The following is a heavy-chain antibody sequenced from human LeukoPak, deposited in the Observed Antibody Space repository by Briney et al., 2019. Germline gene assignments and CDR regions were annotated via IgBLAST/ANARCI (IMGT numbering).Heavy chain of an antibody. Sequence: GGSLRLSCAASGFSFINYWMSWVRQAPGKGLEWVANIKVDGSEKYYVDSVKGRFTISRDNAKNSLYLQMNSLRADDTAVYYCARDLGTLFDPWGQGTLVTVSS. V-gene: IGHV3-7*01. D-gene: IGHD2/OR15-2a*01. CDR3: ARDLGTLFDP. CDR1: GFSFINYW. CDR2: IKVDGSEK. J-gene: IGHJ5*02.